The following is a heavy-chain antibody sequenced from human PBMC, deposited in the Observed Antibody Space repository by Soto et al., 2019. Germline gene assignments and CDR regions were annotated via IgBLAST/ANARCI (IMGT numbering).Heavy chain of an antibody. D-gene: IGHD2-15*01. CDR2: IWYDGSNK. CDR3: ARADCTGAYCYSWPFNYGVDV. V-gene: IGHV3-33*07. Sequence: PGGSIRPSRTASELPRSGKGGRWLRQAPGKGQKWVAIIWYDGSNKYYTDSVKGRFTISRDNSKNTLYLQMNSLRAEDTAVYYCARADCTGAYCYSWPFNYGVDVWGQGTTVTVSS. J-gene: IGHJ6*02. CDR1: ELPRSGKG.